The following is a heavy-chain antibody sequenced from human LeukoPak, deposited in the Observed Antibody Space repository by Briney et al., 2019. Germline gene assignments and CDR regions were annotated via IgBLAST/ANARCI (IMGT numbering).Heavy chain of an antibody. D-gene: IGHD1-1*01. J-gene: IGHJ4*02. Sequence: GASVKVSCKASGYTFTSYAMNWVRQAPGQGLEWMGIINPSGGSTNYAQKFQGRVTMTRDTSTSTVYMELSSLRSEDTAMYYCAKWTTTYLDYWGQGTLVTVSS. CDR1: GYTFTSYA. CDR2: INPSGGST. CDR3: AKWTTTYLDY. V-gene: IGHV1-46*01.